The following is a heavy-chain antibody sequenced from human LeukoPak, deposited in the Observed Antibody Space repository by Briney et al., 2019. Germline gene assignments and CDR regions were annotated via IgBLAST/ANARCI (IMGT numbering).Heavy chain of an antibody. CDR3: AKDGATTGGSFFDY. V-gene: IGHV3-9*01. J-gene: IGHJ4*02. CDR2: ISWNSGSV. Sequence: PGGSLRLSCVASGFTFDDYAMHWVRQAPGEGLEWVSGISWNSGSVNYADSVRGRFTISRDNAKNSLYLQMNSLRAEDTALYYCAKDGATTGGSFFDYWGQGTLVTVSS. D-gene: IGHD5-24*01. CDR1: GFTFDDYA.